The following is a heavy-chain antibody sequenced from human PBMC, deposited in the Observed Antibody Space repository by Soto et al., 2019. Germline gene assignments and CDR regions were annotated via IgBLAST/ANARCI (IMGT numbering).Heavy chain of an antibody. J-gene: IGHJ4*02. Sequence: EVQLVESGGGLVKPGGSLRLSCAASGFTFSRAWMSWVRQAPGKGLEWVGRIKSKNDGGTIDSAAPVKGRFTISRDDSKKTLYLQMNSLKTEDTAVYYCATVPYDYGDYDYWGQGTLVTVSS. V-gene: IGHV3-15*01. CDR2: IKSKNDGGTI. CDR3: ATVPYDYGDYDY. CDR1: GFTFSRAW. D-gene: IGHD4-17*01.